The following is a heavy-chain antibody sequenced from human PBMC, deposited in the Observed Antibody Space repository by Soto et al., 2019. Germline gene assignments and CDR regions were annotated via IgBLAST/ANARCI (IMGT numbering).Heavy chain of an antibody. J-gene: IGHJ2*01. CDR1: GASISSFN. D-gene: IGHD6-13*01. Sequence: SATLSLTCSVSGASISSFNWNWVRQPAGKGPEWVGRLNIAGTINYNPSLKSRITMSMDTSKNQISLHLRSVTAADTAIYYCSRDRGEYTSSWFWYFSHWGHGTLVTVSS. V-gene: IGHV4-4*07. CDR2: LNIAGTI. CDR3: SRDRGEYTSSWFWYFSH.